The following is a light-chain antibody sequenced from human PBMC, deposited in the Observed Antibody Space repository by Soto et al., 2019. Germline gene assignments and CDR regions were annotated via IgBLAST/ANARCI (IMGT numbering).Light chain of an antibody. CDR3: CSYAGSHTFV. J-gene: IGLJ1*01. Sequence: QSALTQPRSVSGSPGQSVTISCTGSSSNVCGYNYVSWYQQHPGKAPKFMIYDVSKRPSGVPDRFSGSKSGNTASLTISGLQAEDEADYYCCSYAGSHTFVFGTGTKLTVL. CDR2: DVS. CDR1: SSNVCGYNY. V-gene: IGLV2-11*01.